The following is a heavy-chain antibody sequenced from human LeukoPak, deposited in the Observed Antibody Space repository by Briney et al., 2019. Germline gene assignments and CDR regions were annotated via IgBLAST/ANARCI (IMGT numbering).Heavy chain of an antibody. D-gene: IGHD5-18*01. Sequence: ASVKVSCKTSGYSFTNYDINWVRQATGQGPEWMGWMNPNSGNTGYAQKFQGRVTMTRNTSISTAYMELSSLRSEDTAVYYCARTPTQHTAMVTRPALPDYWGQGTLVTVSS. CDR1: GYSFTNYD. J-gene: IGHJ4*02. V-gene: IGHV1-8*01. CDR3: ARTPTQHTAMVTRPALPDY. CDR2: MNPNSGNT.